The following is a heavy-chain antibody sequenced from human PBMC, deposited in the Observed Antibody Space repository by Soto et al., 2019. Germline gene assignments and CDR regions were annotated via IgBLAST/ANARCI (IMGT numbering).Heavy chain of an antibody. CDR3: ARGETYQLLYNVGRLGDY. CDR1: GFTFSSYG. V-gene: IGHV3-33*01. Sequence: LRLSCAASGFTFSSYGMHWVRQAPGKGLEWVAVIWYDGSNKYYADSVKGRFTISRDNSKNTLYLQMNSLRAEDTAVYYCARGETYQLLYNVGRLGDYWRQGTLVTVSS. D-gene: IGHD2-2*02. J-gene: IGHJ4*02. CDR2: IWYDGSNK.